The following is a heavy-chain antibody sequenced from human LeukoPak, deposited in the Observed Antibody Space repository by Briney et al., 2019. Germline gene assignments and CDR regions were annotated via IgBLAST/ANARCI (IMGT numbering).Heavy chain of an antibody. CDR1: GGSISRGGYY. V-gene: IGHV4-31*03. D-gene: IGHD6-19*01. Sequence: SRSLSLTCTVSGGSISRGGYYGSWPPRHRGKGLEWIGSIYYSGSTYYNPSLKSRVTISVDTSKNQFSLKLSSVTAADTAVYYCARTRRPVAVAGPYYFDYWGQGTLVTVSS. CDR3: ARTRRPVAVAGPYYFDY. J-gene: IGHJ4*02. CDR2: IYYSGST.